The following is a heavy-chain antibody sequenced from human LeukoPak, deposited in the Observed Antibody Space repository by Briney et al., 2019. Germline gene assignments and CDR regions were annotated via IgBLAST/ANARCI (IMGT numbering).Heavy chain of an antibody. D-gene: IGHD4-17*01. CDR3: ARVGDYAYGDYGYFDY. CDR1: GGSISSGDYY. Sequence: SQTLSLTCTVSGGSISSGDYYWSWIRQPPGKGLEWIGYIYYSGSTYYNPSLKSRVTISVDTSKNQFSLKLSSVTAADTAVYYCARVGDYAYGDYGYFDYWGQGTLVTVSS. J-gene: IGHJ4*02. CDR2: IYYSGST. V-gene: IGHV4-30-4*01.